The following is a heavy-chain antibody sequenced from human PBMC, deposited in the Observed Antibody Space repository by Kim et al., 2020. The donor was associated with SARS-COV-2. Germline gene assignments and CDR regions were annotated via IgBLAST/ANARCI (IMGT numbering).Heavy chain of an antibody. Sequence: GGSLRLSCAASGFTFSSYSMNWVRQAPGKGLEWVSSISSSSRYIYYADSVKGRFTISRDNAKNSLYLQMNSLRAEDTAVYYCARDQLRFLEWLLSGGMDVWGQGTTVTVSS. V-gene: IGHV3-21*01. D-gene: IGHD3-3*01. CDR2: ISSSSRYI. CDR3: ARDQLRFLEWLLSGGMDV. J-gene: IGHJ6*02. CDR1: GFTFSSYS.